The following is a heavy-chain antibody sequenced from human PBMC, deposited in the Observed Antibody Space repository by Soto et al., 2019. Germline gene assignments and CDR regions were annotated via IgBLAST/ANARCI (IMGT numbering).Heavy chain of an antibody. CDR3: ARLGRYYDSSGYYPDAFDI. CDR1: GYTFTTFW. Sequence: PGESLKISCTGFGYTFTTFWISWVRQMPGKGLEWMGRIDPGDTYATYSPAFQGHVTISADKATSTAYLQWSSLKASDTAMYFCARLGRYYDSSGYYPDAFDIWGQGTMVTVSS. CDR2: IDPGDTYA. D-gene: IGHD3-22*01. V-gene: IGHV5-10-1*01. J-gene: IGHJ3*02.